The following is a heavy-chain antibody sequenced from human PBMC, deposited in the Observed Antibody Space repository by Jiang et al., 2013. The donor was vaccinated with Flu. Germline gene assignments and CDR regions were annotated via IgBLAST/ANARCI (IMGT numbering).Heavy chain of an antibody. V-gene: IGHV3-64D*06. CDR3: VKDDCSGGSCYSLGYYYYYGMDV. D-gene: IGHD2-15*01. J-gene: IGHJ6*02. CDR1: GFTFSSYA. CDR2: ISSNGGST. Sequence: VQLLESGGGLVQPGGSLRLSCSASGFTFSSYAMHWVRQAPGKGLEYVSAISSNGGSTYYADSVKGRFTISRDNSKNTLYLQMSSLRAEDTAVYYCVKDDCSGGSCYSLGYYYYYGMDVWGQGTTVTVSS.